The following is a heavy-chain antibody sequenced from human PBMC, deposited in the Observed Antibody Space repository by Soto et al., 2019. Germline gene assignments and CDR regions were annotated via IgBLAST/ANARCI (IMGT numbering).Heavy chain of an antibody. CDR2: IYPGDSDT. CDR1: GYSFTSYW. J-gene: IGHJ6*02. V-gene: IGHV5-51*01. CDR3: ARQSPMVVAAPPYGMDV. D-gene: IGHD2-15*01. Sequence: EVQLVQSGAEVKKPGESLKISCKGSGYSFTSYWIGWVRQMPGKGLEWMGIIYPGDSDTRYSPSFQGQVTISADKSISTAYLQWSSLKASDTAMYYCARQSPMVVAAPPYGMDVWGQGTTVTVSS.